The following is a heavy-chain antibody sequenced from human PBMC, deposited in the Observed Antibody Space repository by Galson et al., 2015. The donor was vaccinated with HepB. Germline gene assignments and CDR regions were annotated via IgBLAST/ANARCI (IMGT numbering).Heavy chain of an antibody. J-gene: IGHJ4*02. D-gene: IGHD6-13*01. Sequence: SVKVSCKASGYTFTNYYMHWMRQAPGQGLEWMGVINPSSGSTSYAQKFQGSFTMTRDSSTSTVYMELSSLRSEGPAVYYCARDFKLIAATATIGPSFLFDSWGQGTLVTASS. CDR3: ARDFKLIAATATIGPSFLFDS. V-gene: IGHV1-46*01. CDR2: INPSSGST. CDR1: GYTFTNYY.